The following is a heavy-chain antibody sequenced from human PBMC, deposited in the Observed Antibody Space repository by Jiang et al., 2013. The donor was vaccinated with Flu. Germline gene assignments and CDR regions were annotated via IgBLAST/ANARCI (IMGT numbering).Heavy chain of an antibody. Sequence: WVSSISSSSSYIYYADSVKGRFTISRDNAKNSLYLQMNSLRAEDTAVYYCARDRLITILEDGSSGAFDIWGQGTMVTVSS. D-gene: IGHD3-9*01. CDR2: ISSSSSYI. CDR3: ARDRLITILEDGSSGAFDI. J-gene: IGHJ3*02. V-gene: IGHV3-21*01.